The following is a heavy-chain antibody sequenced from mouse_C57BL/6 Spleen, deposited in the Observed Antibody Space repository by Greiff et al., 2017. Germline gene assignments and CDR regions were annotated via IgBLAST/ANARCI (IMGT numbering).Heavy chain of an antibody. D-gene: IGHD1-1*01. V-gene: IGHV5-4*01. J-gene: IGHJ3*01. Sequence: EVKLEESGGGLVKPGGSLKLSCAASGFTFSSYAMSWVRQTPGKRLEWVATISDGGSYTYYPDNVKGRITISRDNAKNKLYLQMSHLKSEDTAFYYCARDIYVSSYGFAYWGQGTLVTVSA. CDR1: GFTFSSYA. CDR2: ISDGGSYT. CDR3: ARDIYVSSYGFAY.